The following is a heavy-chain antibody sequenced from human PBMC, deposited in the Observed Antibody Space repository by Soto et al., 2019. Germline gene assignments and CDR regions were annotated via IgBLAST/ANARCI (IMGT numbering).Heavy chain of an antibody. CDR2: IVVGSGNT. CDR1: GFTFTSSA. V-gene: IGHV1-58*01. Sequence: SVKVSCKASGFTFTSSAVQWVRQARGQRLEWIGWIVVGSGNTNYAQKFQERVTITRDMSTSTAYMELSSLRSEDTAVYYCAAASRRWFGELDYGMDVWGQGTTVTVSS. CDR3: AAASRRWFGELDYGMDV. D-gene: IGHD3-10*01. J-gene: IGHJ6*02.